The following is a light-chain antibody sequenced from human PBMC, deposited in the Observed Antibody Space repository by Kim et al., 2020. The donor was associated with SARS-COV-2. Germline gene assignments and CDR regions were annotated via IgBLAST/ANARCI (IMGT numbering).Light chain of an antibody. CDR3: QQYSRYSWT. J-gene: IGKJ1*01. CDR1: QSIDNW. V-gene: IGKV1-5*03. Sequence: DIQMTQSPSTLSASVGDRVTITCRASQSIDNWLAWYQQKAGKAPKLLIYKASSLESGVPSRFSGSGSGTEFTLTISSLQPDDFATYYCQQYSRYSWTFGQGTKVEIK. CDR2: KAS.